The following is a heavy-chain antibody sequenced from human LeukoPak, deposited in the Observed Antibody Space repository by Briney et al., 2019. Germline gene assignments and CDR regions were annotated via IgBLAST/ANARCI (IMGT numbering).Heavy chain of an antibody. J-gene: IGHJ4*02. D-gene: IGHD6-13*01. CDR1: GFTFSSYS. Sequence: PGGSLRLSCAASGFTFSSYSMNWVRQAPGKGLEWISFISNSTSTMYYADSVKGRFTISRDNAKNSLYLQMNSLRSEDTALYHCARVHRYSSTWDSFDYWGQGTLVTVSS. V-gene: IGHV3-48*01. CDR3: ARVHRYSSTWDSFDY. CDR2: ISNSTSTM.